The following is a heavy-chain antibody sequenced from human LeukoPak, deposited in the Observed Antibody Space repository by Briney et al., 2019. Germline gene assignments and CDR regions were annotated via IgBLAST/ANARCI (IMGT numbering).Heavy chain of an antibody. CDR1: GYTFTNYG. CDR2: ITTYNGNT. D-gene: IGHD6-19*01. J-gene: IGHJ4*02. V-gene: IGHV1-18*01. CDR3: ARAVAGYFDY. Sequence: VASVKVSCKASGYTFTNYGISRVRQAPGQGLEWMGWITTYNGNTNYAQKLQGRVTMTTDTSTSTAYMELRSLRSEDTAVYYCARAVAGYFDYWGQGTLVTVSS.